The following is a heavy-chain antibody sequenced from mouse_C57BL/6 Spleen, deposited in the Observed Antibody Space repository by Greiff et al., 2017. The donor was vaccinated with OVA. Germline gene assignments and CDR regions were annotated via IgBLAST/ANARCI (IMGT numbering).Heavy chain of an antibody. CDR2: IRSKSNNYAT. CDR3: VRHYYGSSYYAMDY. J-gene: IGHJ4*01. Sequence: DVKLVESGGGLVQPKGSLKLSCAASGFSFHTYAMNWVRQAPGKGLEWVARIRSKSNNYATYYADSVKDRFTISRDDSESMLYLQMNNLKTEDTAMYYCVRHYYGSSYYAMDYWGQGTSVTVSS. CDR1: GFSFHTYA. V-gene: IGHV10-1*01. D-gene: IGHD1-1*01.